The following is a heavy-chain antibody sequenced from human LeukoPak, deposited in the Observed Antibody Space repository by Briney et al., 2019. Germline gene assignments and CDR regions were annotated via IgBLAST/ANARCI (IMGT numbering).Heavy chain of an antibody. CDR3: AKDWGQVPASISGH. D-gene: IGHD2-2*01. CDR1: GFTFSDYY. V-gene: IGHV3-11*04. CDR2: ISSSANTI. Sequence: GGSLRLSCAASGFTFSDYYMSWIRQAPGKGLEWVSYISSSANTIYYADSVKGRFTISRDTSRNTLFLQMNSLRTEDTAVYYCAKDWGQVPASISGHWGQGTLVTVSS. J-gene: IGHJ1*01.